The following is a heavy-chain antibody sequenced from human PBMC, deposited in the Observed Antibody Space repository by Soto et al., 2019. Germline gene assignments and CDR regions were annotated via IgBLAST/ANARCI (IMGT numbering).Heavy chain of an antibody. CDR3: ASGPTLRFLEWSYGMDG. CDR2: IKQDGSEK. V-gene: IGHV3-7*03. Sequence: GGSLRLSCAASGFTFSSYWMSWVRQAPGKGLEWVANIKQDGSEKYYVDSVKGRFTISRDNAKNSLYLQMNSLRAEDTAVYYCASGPTLRFLEWSYGMDGWGQGTTVTVSS. D-gene: IGHD3-3*01. CDR1: GFTFSSYW. J-gene: IGHJ6*02.